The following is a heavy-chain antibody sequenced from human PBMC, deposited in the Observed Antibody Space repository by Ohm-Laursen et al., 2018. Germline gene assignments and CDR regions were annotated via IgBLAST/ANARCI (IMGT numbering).Heavy chain of an antibody. CDR3: ASTYDSSGYYVD. D-gene: IGHD3-22*01. CDR2: IYPGDSDT. Sequence: ASLRISCKGSGYSFTSYWIGWVRQMPGKGLEWMGIIYPGDSDTRYSPSFQGQVTISADKSISTAYLQWSSLKASDTAMYYCASTYDSSGYYVDWGQGTLVTVSS. J-gene: IGHJ4*02. V-gene: IGHV5-51*01. CDR1: GYSFTSYW.